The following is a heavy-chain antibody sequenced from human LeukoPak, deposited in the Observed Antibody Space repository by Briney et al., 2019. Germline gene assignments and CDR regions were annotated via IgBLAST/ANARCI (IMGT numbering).Heavy chain of an antibody. J-gene: IGHJ4*02. CDR2: IYTSGST. Sequence: SETLSLTCIVSGGYISSHYWSWIRQPAGKGLEWIGRIYTSGSTNYNPSLKSRVTTSLDTSKNQFSLKLSSVTAADTAVYYCARDVPASIATYYFDYWGQGTLVTVSS. D-gene: IGHD6-6*01. CDR1: GGYISSHY. CDR3: ARDVPASIATYYFDY. V-gene: IGHV4-4*07.